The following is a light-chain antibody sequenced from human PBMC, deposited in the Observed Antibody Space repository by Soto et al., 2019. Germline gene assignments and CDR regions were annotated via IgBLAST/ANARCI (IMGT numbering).Light chain of an antibody. CDR3: QQSYSTLFT. CDR1: QSINNY. J-gene: IGKJ3*01. V-gene: IGKV1-39*01. CDR2: TAS. Sequence: DIQMTQSPSSLSASAGDRVTITCRAGQSINNYLNWYQQKPGKAPKLLIYTASSLQSGVPSRFSGSGSGTNFTLTITSLQPEDFATYFCQQSYSTLFTFGPGTKVDIK.